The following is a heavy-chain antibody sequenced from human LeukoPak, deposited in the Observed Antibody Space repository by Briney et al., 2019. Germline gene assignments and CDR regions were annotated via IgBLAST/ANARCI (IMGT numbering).Heavy chain of an antibody. V-gene: IGHV1-8*03. CDR2: MNPNSANT. Sequence: GASVKVSCKASGYTFNTYDINWVRQAPGQGLEWMGWMNPNSANTGYAQKFQGRVTLTRNTSISTAYMELNGLRSDDTAVYYCARARLVRGPVTPLYYFDYWGQGVLVTVSS. CDR3: ARARLVRGPVTPLYYFDY. D-gene: IGHD2-8*02. CDR1: GYTFNTYD. J-gene: IGHJ4*02.